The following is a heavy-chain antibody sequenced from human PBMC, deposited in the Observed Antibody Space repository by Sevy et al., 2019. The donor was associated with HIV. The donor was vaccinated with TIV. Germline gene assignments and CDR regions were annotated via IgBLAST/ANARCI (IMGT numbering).Heavy chain of an antibody. Sequence: GESLKISCKGSGYSFTSYWIGWVRQMPGKGLEWMGIIYPGDSDTRYSPSFQGQVTISADKSISTAYLQWSSLKASDTAMYYCARVAPVASTDWNDILTGPRDRNWFDPWGQGTLVTVSS. J-gene: IGHJ5*02. CDR3: ARVAPVASTDWNDILTGPRDRNWFDP. D-gene: IGHD3-9*01. CDR1: GYSFTSYW. CDR2: IYPGDSDT. V-gene: IGHV5-51*01.